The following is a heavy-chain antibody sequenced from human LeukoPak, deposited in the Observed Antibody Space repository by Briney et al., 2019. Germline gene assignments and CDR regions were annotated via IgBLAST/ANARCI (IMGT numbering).Heavy chain of an antibody. V-gene: IGHV1-2*02. CDR1: GYTFTGYY. D-gene: IGHD5-24*01. Sequence: GASVKASCKASGYTFTGYYMHWVRQAPGQGLEWMGWINPNSGGTNYAQKFQGRVTMTRDTSISTAYMELSRLRSDDTAVYYCAINRRWLQLRDAFDIWGQGTVVTVSS. J-gene: IGHJ3*02. CDR2: INPNSGGT. CDR3: AINRRWLQLRDAFDI.